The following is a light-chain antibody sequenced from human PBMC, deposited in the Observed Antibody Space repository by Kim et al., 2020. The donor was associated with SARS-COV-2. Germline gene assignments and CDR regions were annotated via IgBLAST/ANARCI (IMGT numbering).Light chain of an antibody. J-gene: IGLJ2*01. Sequence: SSELTQDPAVSVALGQTVRITCQGDSLRDFFANWYQQKSGQAPILLIYNNNKRPSGIPDRFSGSTSGDTASLTITGAQADDELDYYCNSRDNNDNVLFGGGTQLTVL. CDR3: NSRDNNDNVL. CDR1: SLRDFF. CDR2: NNN. V-gene: IGLV3-19*01.